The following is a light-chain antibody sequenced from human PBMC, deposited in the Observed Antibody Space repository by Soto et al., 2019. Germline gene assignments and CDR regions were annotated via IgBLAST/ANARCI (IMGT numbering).Light chain of an antibody. V-gene: IGLV1-44*01. Sequence: QSVLTQPPSASGTPGQRVTISCSGSSSNLGSNPVSWYQQLPGTAPKSLIHSDNQRPSGVPDRISGSRSGTSASLAISGLQSEDEAEYYCAAWDDSLRGRVFGGGTKLTVL. CDR1: SSNLGSNP. CDR2: SDN. CDR3: AAWDDSLRGRV. J-gene: IGLJ2*01.